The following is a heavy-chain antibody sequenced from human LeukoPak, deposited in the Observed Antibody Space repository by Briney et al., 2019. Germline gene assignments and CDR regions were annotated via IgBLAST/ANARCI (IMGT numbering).Heavy chain of an antibody. V-gene: IGHV1-18*04. J-gene: IGHJ2*01. D-gene: IGHD3-22*01. Sequence: ASVKVSCKASGYTFTSYGISWVRQAPGQGLEWMGWISAYNGNTNYAQKLQGRVTMTRDTSTSTVYMELSSLRSEDTAVYYCARDLGYYDSSGYPYWYFDLWGRGTLVTVSS. CDR1: GYTFTSYG. CDR3: ARDLGYYDSSGYPYWYFDL. CDR2: ISAYNGNT.